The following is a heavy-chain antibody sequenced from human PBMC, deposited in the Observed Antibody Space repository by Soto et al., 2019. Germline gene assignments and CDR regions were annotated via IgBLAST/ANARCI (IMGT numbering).Heavy chain of an antibody. Sequence: GSLRLSCAASGLTFSSYEMNWVRQAPGKGLEWVSYISSSGSTIYYADSVKGRFTISRDNAKNSLYLQMNGLRAEDTAVYYCARVRIVVVTTYPGDYYGMDVWGQGTTVTVSS. V-gene: IGHV3-48*03. D-gene: IGHD2-21*02. CDR1: GLTFSSYE. CDR3: ARVRIVVVTTYPGDYYGMDV. J-gene: IGHJ6*02. CDR2: ISSSGSTI.